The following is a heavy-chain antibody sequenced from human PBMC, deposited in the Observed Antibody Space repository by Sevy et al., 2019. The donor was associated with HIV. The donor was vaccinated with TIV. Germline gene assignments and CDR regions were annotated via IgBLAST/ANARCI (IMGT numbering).Heavy chain of an antibody. V-gene: IGHV3-33*01. CDR3: ARGGDFNDRSAKRDFDY. CDR1: GFTFSNYG. Sequence: GGSLRLSCAASGFTFSNYGMHWVRQAPGKGLEWVAVIWNDGSNKYYADSVKGRFTISRDNSKNTLYLQMNSLRVEDTTVYFCARGGDFNDRSAKRDFDYWGQGTLVTVSS. CDR2: IWNDGSNK. J-gene: IGHJ4*02. D-gene: IGHD3-22*01.